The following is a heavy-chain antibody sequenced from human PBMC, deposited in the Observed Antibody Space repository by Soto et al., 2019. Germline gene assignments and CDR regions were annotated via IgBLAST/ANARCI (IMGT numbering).Heavy chain of an antibody. Sequence: EVQLVESGGGLVKPGGSLRLSCAASGFTFSNAWMNWVRQAPGKGLEWVGRIKSKTDGGTTDYAAPVKGRFTISRDDSKNTLYLQMNSPKTEDTAVYYCTTELSSGYGYFDYWGQGTLVTVSS. CDR3: TTELSSGYGYFDY. CDR2: IKSKTDGGTT. J-gene: IGHJ4*02. V-gene: IGHV3-15*07. CDR1: GFTFSNAW. D-gene: IGHD3-22*01.